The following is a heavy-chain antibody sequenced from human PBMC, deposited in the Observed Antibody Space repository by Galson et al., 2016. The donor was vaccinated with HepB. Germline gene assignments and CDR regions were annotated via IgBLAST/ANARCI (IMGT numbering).Heavy chain of an antibody. CDR3: VREPRAGAYYFDY. V-gene: IGHV3-7*01. J-gene: IGHJ4*02. CDR1: GFSFSSYW. CDR2: IKEDGSEK. D-gene: IGHD6-19*01. Sequence: SLRLSCAASGFSFSSYWMTWVRQAPGKGLEWVANIKEDGSEKYHVDSVRGRFTISRDNAEGSLYLQMNGLRADDTAVYYCVREPRAGAYYFDYWGQGTLVTVPS.